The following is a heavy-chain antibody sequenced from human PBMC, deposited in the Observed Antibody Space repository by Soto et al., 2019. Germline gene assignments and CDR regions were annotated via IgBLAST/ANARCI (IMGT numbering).Heavy chain of an antibody. D-gene: IGHD3-22*01. V-gene: IGHV1-69*13. J-gene: IGHJ4*02. Sequence: GASVKVSCKASGGTFGSYAISWVRQAPGQGLEWMGGIIPIFGTANYAQKFQGRVTITADESTSTAYMELSSLRSEDTAVYYCARGRDYYDSSGYYYYYWGQGTLVTVSS. CDR2: IIPIFGTA. CDR3: ARGRDYYDSSGYYYYY. CDR1: GGTFGSYA.